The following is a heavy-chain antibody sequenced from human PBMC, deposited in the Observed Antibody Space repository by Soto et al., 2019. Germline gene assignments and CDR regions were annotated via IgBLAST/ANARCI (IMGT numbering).Heavy chain of an antibody. V-gene: IGHV1-8*01. CDR2: MNPNSGNT. Sequence: QVQLVQSEAEVKMPGASVKVSCKTSGYTFISYDINWVRQATGQGLEWMGWMNPNSGNTGYAQEFQGRVTMTRSISTRTAYMELTNLKSEDTAVYYCARGPYDFPRHWFDPWGQGTLVTVSS. J-gene: IGHJ5*02. D-gene: IGHD3-22*01. CDR3: ARGPYDFPRHWFDP. CDR1: GYTFISYD.